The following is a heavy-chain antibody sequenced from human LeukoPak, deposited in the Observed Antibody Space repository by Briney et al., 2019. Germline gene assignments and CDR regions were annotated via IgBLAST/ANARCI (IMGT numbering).Heavy chain of an antibody. D-gene: IGHD3-22*01. V-gene: IGHV4-34*01. Sequence: SETLSLTCAVYGGSFSGYYWSWIRQPPGKGLEWIGEINHSGSTNHNPSLKSRVTISVDTSKNQFSLKLSSVTAADTAVYYCARGGIVGLHGYWGQGTLVTVSS. CDR3: ARGGIVGLHGY. J-gene: IGHJ4*02. CDR2: INHSGST. CDR1: GGSFSGYY.